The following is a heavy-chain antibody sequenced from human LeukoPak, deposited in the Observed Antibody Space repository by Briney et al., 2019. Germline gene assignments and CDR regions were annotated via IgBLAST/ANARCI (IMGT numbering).Heavy chain of an antibody. V-gene: IGHV3-48*03. CDR3: ARDRQLLWAYYFDY. CDR1: GFTFSSYE. Sequence: PGGSLRLSCAASGFTFSSYEMNWVRQAPGKGLEWVSYISSSGSTIYYADSVKGRFTISRDNAKNSLYLQMNSLRAEDTAVYYCARDRQLLWAYYFDYWGQGTLSPSPQ. J-gene: IGHJ4*02. D-gene: IGHD2-2*01. CDR2: ISSSGSTI.